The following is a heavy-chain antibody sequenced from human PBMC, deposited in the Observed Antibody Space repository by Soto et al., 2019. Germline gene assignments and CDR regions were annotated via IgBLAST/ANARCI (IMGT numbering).Heavy chain of an antibody. J-gene: IGHJ5*02. V-gene: IGHV2-5*01. CDR2: IYWYHDE. Sequence: QIPLKESGPTLLKPTQTLTLTCIFTGFSRTNSGQAVRSIRQPTGKALEWLALIYWYHDERYSPSLKSRLAITKEASQNQVLPTRTDMEPADTATYFWARTTPIITWCHEPWGQGTLVTVYS. D-gene: IGHD2-8*01. CDR1: GFSRTNSGQA. CDR3: ARTTPIITWCHEP.